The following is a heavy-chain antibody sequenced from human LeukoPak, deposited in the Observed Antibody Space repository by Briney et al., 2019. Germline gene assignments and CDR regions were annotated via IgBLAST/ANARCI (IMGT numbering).Heavy chain of an antibody. CDR2: IYHSEST. Sequence: SGTLSLTCAVSGGSISSSNWWSWVRQPPGKGLEWIGEIYHSESTNYNPSLKSRVTISVDKSKNQFSLKLSSVTAADTAVYYCARSDTGYCSGGSCYNLDYWGQGTLVTVSS. D-gene: IGHD2-15*01. J-gene: IGHJ4*02. CDR3: ARSDTGYCSGGSCYNLDY. V-gene: IGHV4-4*02. CDR1: GGSISSSNW.